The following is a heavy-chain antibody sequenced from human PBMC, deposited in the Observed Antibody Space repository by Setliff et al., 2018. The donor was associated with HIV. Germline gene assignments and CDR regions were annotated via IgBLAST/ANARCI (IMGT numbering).Heavy chain of an antibody. D-gene: IGHD6-13*01. Sequence: SVKVSCKASGVTFSNYAISWVRQAPGQGLEWMGGIIPIFGTANYAQKFQGRVTITTDESTITAYMELSSLRSEDTAVYYCARATGQQLVGFDIWGQGTMVTVSS. V-gene: IGHV1-69*05. CDR3: ARATGQQLVGFDI. CDR1: GVTFSNYA. J-gene: IGHJ3*02. CDR2: IIPIFGTA.